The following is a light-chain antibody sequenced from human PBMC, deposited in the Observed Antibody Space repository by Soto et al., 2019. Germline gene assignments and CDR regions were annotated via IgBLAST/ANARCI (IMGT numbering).Light chain of an antibody. V-gene: IGKV3-20*01. CDR1: QRVSSRN. Sequence: EIVLTQSPVTMSLSTGDRATLSCRTRQRVSSRNLAWYQQKPGQAPMRLIYGASSRVTVITDRLSGSGSGIDFTITSSRLEAAAFAVYHCHQYGSSPPTFCGGDQEELK. J-gene: IGKJ4*01. CDR3: HQYGSSPPT. CDR2: GAS.